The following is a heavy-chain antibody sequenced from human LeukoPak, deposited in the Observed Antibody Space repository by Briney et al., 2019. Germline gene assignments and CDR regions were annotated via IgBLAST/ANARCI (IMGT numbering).Heavy chain of an antibody. CDR2: INHSGST. CDR3: ARVTDDSSGYADY. V-gene: IGHV4-34*01. Sequence: SETLSLTCAVYGGSFSGYYWSWIRQPPGKGLEWIGEINHSGSTNYNPSLKSRVTISVDTSKNQFSLKLTSVTAADTAVYYCARVTDDSSGYADYWGQGTLVTVSS. D-gene: IGHD3-22*01. J-gene: IGHJ4*02. CDR1: GGSFSGYY.